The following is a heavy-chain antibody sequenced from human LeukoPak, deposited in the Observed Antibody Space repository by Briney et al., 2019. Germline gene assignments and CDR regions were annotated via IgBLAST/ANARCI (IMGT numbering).Heavy chain of an antibody. D-gene: IGHD2-15*01. Sequence: SETLSLTCTVSGGSLSSGSDYWSWIRQSAGKGLEWIGRIYASGSTNYNPSLKSRVTMSVDTSKNQFSLKLSSVTAADTAVYYCARARRYCSGGSCYSFDYWGQGTLVTVSS. J-gene: IGHJ4*02. CDR3: ARARRYCSGGSCYSFDY. CDR1: GGSLSSGSDY. V-gene: IGHV4-61*02. CDR2: IYASGST.